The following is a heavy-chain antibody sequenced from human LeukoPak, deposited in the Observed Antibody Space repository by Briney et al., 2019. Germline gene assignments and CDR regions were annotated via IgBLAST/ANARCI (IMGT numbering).Heavy chain of an antibody. CDR1: GGSFSGNY. CDR2: INHSGST. J-gene: IGHJ4*02. Sequence: SEILSLTCAVYGGSFSGNYWNWIRQPPRKGLEWIGEINHSGSTNYNPSLKSRVTISADTSKNQFSLKLNSVTAADTAIYYCARGGGLQFGGLLAPGTIDYWGQGTLVTVSS. V-gene: IGHV4-34*01. D-gene: IGHD3-10*01. CDR3: ARGGGLQFGGLLAPGTIDY.